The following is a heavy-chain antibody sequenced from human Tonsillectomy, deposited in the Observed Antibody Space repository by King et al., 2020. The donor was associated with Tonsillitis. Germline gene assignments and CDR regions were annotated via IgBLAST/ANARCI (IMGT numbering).Heavy chain of an antibody. CDR3: ATGGSGWYWVY. CDR2: INPKSGGT. V-gene: IGHV1-2*02. D-gene: IGHD6-19*01. CDR1: GYTFTAYY. Sequence: VQLVQSGAEVKKPGASGRVSCKASGYTFTAYYIHWVRQAPGQGLEWMGWINPKSGGTTYTQKFQGRVTMTRDTSINTAYMELSRLRSDDTAVYYCATGGSGWYWVYWGQGTLVTVSS. J-gene: IGHJ4*02.